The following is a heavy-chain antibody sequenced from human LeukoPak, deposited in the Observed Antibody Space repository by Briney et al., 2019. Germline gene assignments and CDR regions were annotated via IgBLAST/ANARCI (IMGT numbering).Heavy chain of an antibody. CDR3: ARAPNQLGGMKWTHPYYFDY. V-gene: IGHV3-7*01. D-gene: IGHD3-16*01. CDR2: IKQDGSEK. CDR1: GFTFSSYW. Sequence: PGGSLRLSCAASGFTFSSYWMSWVRQAPGKGLEWVANIKQDGSEKYYVDSVKGRFTISRDNAKNSLYLQMNSLRAEDTAVYYCARAPNQLGGMKWTHPYYFDYWGQGTLVTVSS. J-gene: IGHJ4*02.